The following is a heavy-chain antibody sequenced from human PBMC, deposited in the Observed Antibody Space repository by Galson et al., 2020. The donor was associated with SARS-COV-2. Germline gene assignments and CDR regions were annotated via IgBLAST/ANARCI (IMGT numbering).Heavy chain of an antibody. Sequence: GESLKISCAASGFTFRSYAMHWVRQAPGKGLEWVAVISYDGNIKYYVDSVKGRFTISRDNSKNTLYLQMNSLRADDTAVYYCARVQNEGRTINHGDWGWVDHWGQGTLVTVSS. J-gene: IGHJ4*02. CDR1: GFTFRSYA. D-gene: IGHD4-17*01. CDR2: ISYDGNIK. CDR3: ARVQNEGRTINHGDWGWVDH. V-gene: IGHV3-30*04.